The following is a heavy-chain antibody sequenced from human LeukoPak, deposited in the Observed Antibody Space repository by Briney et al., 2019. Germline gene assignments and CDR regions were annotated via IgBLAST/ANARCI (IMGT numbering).Heavy chain of an antibody. CDR3: ARDIVVVPAATDWFYP. CDR2: ISAYNGNT. Sequence: ASVKVSCKASGYTFTSYGISWVRQAPGQGLEWMGWISAYNGNTNYAQKLQGRVTMTTDTSTSTAYMELRSLRSDDTAVYYCARDIVVVPAATDWFYPWGPGTLVTVSS. J-gene: IGHJ5*02. V-gene: IGHV1-18*01. D-gene: IGHD2-2*01. CDR1: GYTFTSYG.